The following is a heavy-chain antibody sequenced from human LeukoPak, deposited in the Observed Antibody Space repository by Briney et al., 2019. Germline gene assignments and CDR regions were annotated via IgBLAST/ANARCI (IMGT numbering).Heavy chain of an antibody. V-gene: IGHV3-23*01. D-gene: IGHD3-10*01. CDR3: AKGTERYREVSSFDS. Sequence: GGSLRLSCAASGFTFNAYTMNWVRQAPGKGLEWVSAISGRGDGTYYADFVKGRFTISRDNSKNTLFLQMNSLRVEDTATYYCAKGTERYREVSSFDSWGRGTLVAVSS. J-gene: IGHJ4*02. CDR2: ISGRGDGT. CDR1: GFTFNAYT.